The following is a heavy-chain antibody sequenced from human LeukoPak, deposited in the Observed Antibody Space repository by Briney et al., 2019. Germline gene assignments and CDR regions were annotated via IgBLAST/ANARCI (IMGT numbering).Heavy chain of an antibody. D-gene: IGHD3-22*01. Sequence: GASVKVSCKASGGTFSSYAISWVRQAPGQGLEWMGRIIPIFGTANYAQKFQGRVTITTDESTSTAYMELSSLRSEDTAVYYCAKERISGYYYGSFGYWGQGTLVTVSS. CDR1: GGTFSSYA. J-gene: IGHJ4*02. V-gene: IGHV1-69*05. CDR3: AKERISGYYYGSFGY. CDR2: IIPIFGTA.